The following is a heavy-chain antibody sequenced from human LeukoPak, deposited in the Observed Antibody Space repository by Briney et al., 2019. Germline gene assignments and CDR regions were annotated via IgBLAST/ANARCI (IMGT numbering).Heavy chain of an antibody. CDR1: GGSISSSNW. Sequence: SETLSLTCAVSGGSISSSNWWSWVRQPPGKGLEWIGEIYHSGSTNYNPSLKSRVTISVDKSKNQFSLKLSSVTAADTAVYYCTIANIVGATTRDYWGQGTLVTVSS. V-gene: IGHV4-4*02. D-gene: IGHD1-26*01. CDR3: TIANIVGATTRDY. J-gene: IGHJ4*02. CDR2: IYHSGST.